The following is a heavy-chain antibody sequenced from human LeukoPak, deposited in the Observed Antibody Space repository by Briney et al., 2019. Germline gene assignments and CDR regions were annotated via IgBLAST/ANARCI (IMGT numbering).Heavy chain of an antibody. D-gene: IGHD1-26*01. CDR1: GGSLSSSSYY. CDR3: ARYIPRVGATAAFVI. J-gene: IGHJ3*02. CDR2: IYYSGST. Sequence: SETLSLTCTVSGGSLSSSSYYWGWLRQPPGRGLEWIGSIYYSGSTYYNPSLKSRVTISVDTSKNQFSLKLSPVTAADTAVYYCARYIPRVGATAAFVIWGQGTMVTVSS. V-gene: IGHV4-39*01.